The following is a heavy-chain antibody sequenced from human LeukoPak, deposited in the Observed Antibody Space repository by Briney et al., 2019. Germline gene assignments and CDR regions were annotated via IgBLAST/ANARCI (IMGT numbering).Heavy chain of an antibody. CDR1: GGSISGSNW. CDR3: ASLPATVQQPMAT. J-gene: IGHJ5*02. D-gene: IGHD4-17*01. CDR2: IYYSGST. Sequence: SETLSLTCAVSGGSISGSNWWSWVRQSPGKGLEWIGEIYYSGSTNYNPSLKSRVTISVDTSKNQFSLKLSSVTAADTAVYYCASLPATVQQPMATWGQGTLATVSS. V-gene: IGHV4-4*02.